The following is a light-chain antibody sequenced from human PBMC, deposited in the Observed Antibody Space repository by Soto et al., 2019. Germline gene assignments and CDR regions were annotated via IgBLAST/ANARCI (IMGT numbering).Light chain of an antibody. V-gene: IGKV3-11*01. Sequence: EIVLTQSSATLSLSPGERATLSCRASESVSDYIAWYQQKPGQPPRLVIYDTSKRATGVPARFSGSGSGTDFTLTISSLEPEDFAVYYCQQRTNWLTFGGGTKVEIK. J-gene: IGKJ4*01. CDR2: DTS. CDR3: QQRTNWLT. CDR1: ESVSDY.